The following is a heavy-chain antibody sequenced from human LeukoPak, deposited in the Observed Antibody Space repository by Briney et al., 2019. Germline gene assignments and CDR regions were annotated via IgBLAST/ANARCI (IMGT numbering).Heavy chain of an antibody. CDR3: AKDRYCSGGSCYGALDY. J-gene: IGHJ4*02. V-gene: IGHV3-23*01. D-gene: IGHD2-15*01. Sequence: GGSLRLSCAASGFTFSSYAMSWVRQAPGKGLEWVSAISGSGGSTYYADSVKGRFTIPRDNSKNTLYLQMNSLRAEDTAVYYCAKDRYCSGGSCYGALDYWGQGILVTVSS. CDR1: GFTFSSYA. CDR2: ISGSGGST.